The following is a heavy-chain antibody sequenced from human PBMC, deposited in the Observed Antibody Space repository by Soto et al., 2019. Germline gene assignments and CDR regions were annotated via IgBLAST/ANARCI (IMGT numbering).Heavy chain of an antibody. CDR3: ARTYYDFWSGPINWFDP. Sequence: SETLSLTCTVSGGSISSYYWSWIRQPPGKGLEWIGYIYYSGGTDYNPSLKSRVTISVDTSKNQFSLKLSSVTAADTAVYYCARTYYDFWSGPINWFDPWGQGTLVTVSS. J-gene: IGHJ5*02. V-gene: IGHV4-59*01. D-gene: IGHD3-3*01. CDR1: GGSISSYY. CDR2: IYYSGGT.